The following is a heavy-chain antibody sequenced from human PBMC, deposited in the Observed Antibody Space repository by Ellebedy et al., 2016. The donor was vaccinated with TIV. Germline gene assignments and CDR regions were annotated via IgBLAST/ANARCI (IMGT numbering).Heavy chain of an antibody. CDR2: INPNSGGT. Sequence: ASVKVSXXASGYTFTGYYMHWVRQAPGQGLEWMGWINPNSGGTNYAQKFQGRVTMTRDTSISTAYMELSRLRSDDTAVYYCARDQGGSYLVSACDYWGQGTLVTVSS. D-gene: IGHD1-26*01. CDR1: GYTFTGYY. CDR3: ARDQGGSYLVSACDY. J-gene: IGHJ4*02. V-gene: IGHV1-2*02.